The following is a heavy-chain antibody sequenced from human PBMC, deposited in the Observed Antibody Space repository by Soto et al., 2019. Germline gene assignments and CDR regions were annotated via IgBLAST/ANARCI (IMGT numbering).Heavy chain of an antibody. CDR2: TYTGGNS. Sequence: EVQLVQTGGGLIKPGGSLSLSCAASGLSVSDKYMSWVRQAPGKGLEWVSLTYTGGNSYFADFVKGRFIVSRDISKNTLFLHMNSLHAEDTAVYYCAREGYAYGLDLWGQGSLVTVSS. CDR1: GLSVSDKY. D-gene: IGHD3-10*01. J-gene: IGHJ4*02. CDR3: AREGYAYGLDL. V-gene: IGHV3-53*02.